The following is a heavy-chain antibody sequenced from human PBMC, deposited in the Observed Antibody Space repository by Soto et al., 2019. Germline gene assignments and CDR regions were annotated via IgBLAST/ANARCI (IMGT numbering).Heavy chain of an antibody. Sequence: PGGSLRLSCAASGFTVSSNYMSWVRQAPGKGLEWVSVIYSGGSTYYADSVKGRFTISRDNSKNTLYLQMNSLRAEDTAVYYCARDSPIAAAGTAFDIWGQGTMVTVSS. CDR2: IYSGGST. CDR1: GFTVSSNY. V-gene: IGHV3-66*01. D-gene: IGHD6-13*01. CDR3: ARDSPIAAAGTAFDI. J-gene: IGHJ3*02.